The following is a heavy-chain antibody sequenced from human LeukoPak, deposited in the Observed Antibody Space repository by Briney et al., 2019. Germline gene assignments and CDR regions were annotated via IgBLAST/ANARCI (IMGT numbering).Heavy chain of an antibody. Sequence: ASVKVSCKASGYTFTAYYMHWVRQAPGQGLELMGCINPNSGGTNYAQKFQGRVTITRDTSISTAYMELSRLTSDDTAVYYCARVGGRYPFDYWGQGTLVTVSS. V-gene: IGHV1-2*02. CDR2: INPNSGGT. J-gene: IGHJ4*02. CDR1: GYTFTAYY. D-gene: IGHD1-26*01. CDR3: ARVGGRYPFDY.